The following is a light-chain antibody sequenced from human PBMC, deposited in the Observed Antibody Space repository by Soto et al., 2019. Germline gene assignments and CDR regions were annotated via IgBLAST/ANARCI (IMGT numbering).Light chain of an antibody. CDR2: DVS. CDR1: SSDVGGYNY. Sequence: QSVLTQPASVSGSPGQSITISCTGTSSDVGGYNYVSWYQQHPGKAPKLMIYDVSNRPSGVSNRFSGSKSGNTASLTISGLQAEDEADYYCSSYTSSSTPYVFGTGTSDRP. CDR3: SSYTSSSTPYV. V-gene: IGLV2-14*01. J-gene: IGLJ1*01.